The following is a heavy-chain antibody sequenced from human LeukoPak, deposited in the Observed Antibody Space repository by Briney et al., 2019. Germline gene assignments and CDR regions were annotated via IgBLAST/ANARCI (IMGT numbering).Heavy chain of an antibody. CDR1: GFTFSSYA. Sequence: PGGSLRLSCAASGFTFSSYAMHWVRQAPGKGLEWVSGISWNSGSIGYADSVKGRFTISRDNAKNSLYLQMNSLRAEDTALYYCAKDMTGSGWYRAFDYWGQGTLVTVSS. V-gene: IGHV3-9*01. CDR3: AKDMTGSGWYRAFDY. D-gene: IGHD6-19*01. CDR2: ISWNSGSI. J-gene: IGHJ4*02.